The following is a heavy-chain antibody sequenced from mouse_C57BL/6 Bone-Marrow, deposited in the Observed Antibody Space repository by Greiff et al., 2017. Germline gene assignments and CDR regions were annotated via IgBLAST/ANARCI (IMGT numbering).Heavy chain of an antibody. J-gene: IGHJ4*01. CDR2: IDPSDSYT. D-gene: IGHD1-1*01. Sequence: QVQLQQPGAELVRPGTSVKLSCKASGYTFTSYWMHWVKQRPGQGLEWIGVIDPSDSYTNYNQKFKGKATLTVDTSSSTAYMQISSLTSEDSAVYYWARGGKLLRMDYWGQGNSVTVSS. CDR3: ARGGKLLRMDY. V-gene: IGHV1-59*01. CDR1: GYTFTSYW.